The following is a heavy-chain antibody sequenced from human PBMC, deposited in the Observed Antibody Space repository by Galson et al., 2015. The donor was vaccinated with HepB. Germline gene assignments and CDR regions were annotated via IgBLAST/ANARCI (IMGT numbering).Heavy chain of an antibody. CDR1: GVIFSDYA. CDR2: ISGSGDTT. CDR3: AARRGAGDLFCYDF. V-gene: IGHV3-23*01. Sequence: SLRLSCAAPGVIFSDYAMGWVRQAPGRGLEWVSTISGSGDTTYYADSVEGRFTISRDNSKNTMYLQMSSLRADDSAVFYCAARRGAGDLFCYDFWGQGTLVTVSS. D-gene: IGHD3-9*01. J-gene: IGHJ4*02.